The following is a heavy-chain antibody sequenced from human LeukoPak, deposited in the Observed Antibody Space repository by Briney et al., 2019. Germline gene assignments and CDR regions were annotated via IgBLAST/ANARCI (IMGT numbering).Heavy chain of an antibody. J-gene: IGHJ4*02. CDR2: ISYDGSSK. CDR3: ARVAVEMATIKGYFDY. CDR1: GFTFSSYA. V-gene: IGHV3-30-3*01. Sequence: PGRSLRLSCAASGFTFSSYAMHWVRQAPGKGLEWVAVISYDGSSKYYADSVKGRFTISRDNSKNTLYLQMNSLRAEDTAVYYCARVAVEMATIKGYFDYWGQGTLVTVSS. D-gene: IGHD5-24*01.